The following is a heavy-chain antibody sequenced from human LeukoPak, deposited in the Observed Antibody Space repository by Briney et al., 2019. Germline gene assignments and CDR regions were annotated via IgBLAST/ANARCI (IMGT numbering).Heavy chain of an antibody. D-gene: IGHD2-2*01. J-gene: IGHJ6*03. CDR2: IYYSGST. CDR3: AISDIVVVPAAIPNYYYYMDV. V-gene: IGHV4-39*07. CDR1: GGSISSSSHY. Sequence: PSETLSLTCTVSGGSISSSSHYWGWIRQPPGKGLEWIGSIYYSGSTYYNPSLKSRVTISVDTSKNQFSLKLSSVTAADTAVYYCAISDIVVVPAAIPNYYYYMDVWGKGTTVTVSS.